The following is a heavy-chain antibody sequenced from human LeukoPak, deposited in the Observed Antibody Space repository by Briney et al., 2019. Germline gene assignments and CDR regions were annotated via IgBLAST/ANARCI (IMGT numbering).Heavy chain of an antibody. Sequence: SETLSLTCAVYGGSFSGYYWSWIRQPPGKGLEWIGEINHSGSTNYNPSLKGRVTISVDTSKNQFSLKLSSVTAADTAVYYCARGDYVWGSYLRPSFDYWGQGTLVTVSS. D-gene: IGHD3-16*02. CDR3: ARGDYVWGSYLRPSFDY. J-gene: IGHJ4*02. V-gene: IGHV4-34*01. CDR2: INHSGST. CDR1: GGSFSGYY.